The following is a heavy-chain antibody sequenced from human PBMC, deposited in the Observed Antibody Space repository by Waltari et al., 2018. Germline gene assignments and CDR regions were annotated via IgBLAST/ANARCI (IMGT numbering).Heavy chain of an antibody. V-gene: IGHV3-30*01. J-gene: IGHJ5*02. CDR2: TSYDGINN. Sequence: QVQLVESGGGVVQHGRSLRLSCAASGFTFSSYAMHWVRQAPGKGLVWVAVTSYDGINNYYAASGNDRFTISRDNSKNPLYLQIHILSAEDTAVYYCARPDYDILWFDPCGHRTLVTVSS. CDR3: ARPDYDILWFDP. CDR1: GFTFSSYA. D-gene: IGHD3-9*01.